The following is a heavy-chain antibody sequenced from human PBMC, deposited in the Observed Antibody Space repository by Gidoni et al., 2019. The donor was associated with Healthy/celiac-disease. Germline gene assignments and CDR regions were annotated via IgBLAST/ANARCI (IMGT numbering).Heavy chain of an antibody. CDR1: GGSISSYY. Sequence: QVQLQESGPGLVKPSETLSLTCTVSGGSISSYYWSWIRQPPGKGLEWIGYIYYSGSTNYNPSLKSRVTISVDTSKNQFSLKLSSVTAADTAVYYCARLRPFGGVIAWGQGTLVTVSS. V-gene: IGHV4-59*08. J-gene: IGHJ5*02. CDR2: IYYSGST. CDR3: ARLRPFGGVIA. D-gene: IGHD3-16*02.